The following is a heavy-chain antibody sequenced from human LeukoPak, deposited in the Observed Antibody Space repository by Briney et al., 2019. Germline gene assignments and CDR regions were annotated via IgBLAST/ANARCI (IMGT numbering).Heavy chain of an antibody. D-gene: IGHD3-10*01. V-gene: IGHV1-2*02. CDR3: ARARGSGNSIFDY. Sequence: GASVKVSCKASGYTFTGYYMHWVRQAPGQGLEWMGWINPNSGGTNYAQKFQGRVTMTRDTSISTAYMELSRLRSDDTAVYYCARARGSGNSIFDYWGQGTLVTVSS. CDR1: GYTFTGYY. J-gene: IGHJ4*02. CDR2: INPNSGGT.